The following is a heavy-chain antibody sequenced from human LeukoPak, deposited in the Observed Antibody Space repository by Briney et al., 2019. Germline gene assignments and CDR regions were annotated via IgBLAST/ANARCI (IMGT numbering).Heavy chain of an antibody. D-gene: IGHD4-17*01. Sequence: GGSLRLSCAASGFTFSGSAMHWVRQASGKGLGWVGRIRSKANSYATAYAASVKGRFTISRDDSKNTAYLQMNSLKTEDTAVYYCTATTVEFDYWGQGTLVTVSS. CDR3: TATTVEFDY. CDR2: IRSKANSYAT. V-gene: IGHV3-73*01. CDR1: GFTFSGSA. J-gene: IGHJ4*02.